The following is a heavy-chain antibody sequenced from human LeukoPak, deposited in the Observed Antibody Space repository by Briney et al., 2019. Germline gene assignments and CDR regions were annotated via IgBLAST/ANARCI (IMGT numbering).Heavy chain of an antibody. D-gene: IGHD6-19*01. V-gene: IGHV4-4*07. CDR1: GGSISSYY. CDR2: IHTSGST. J-gene: IGHJ4*02. Sequence: SETLSLTCTVSGGSISSYYWSWIRQPAGKGLEWIGRIHTSGSTNYTPSLKRRVTMSLDTFKNQFSLKLTSVTAADTAVYYCAGDSAGWRGFFDYWGQGALVTVSS. CDR3: AGDSAGWRGFFDY.